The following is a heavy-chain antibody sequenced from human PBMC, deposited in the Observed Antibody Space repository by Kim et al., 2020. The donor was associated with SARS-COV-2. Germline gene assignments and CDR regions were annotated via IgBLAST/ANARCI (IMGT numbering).Heavy chain of an antibody. D-gene: IGHD3-3*01. CDR1: GFTFSSYA. Sequence: GGSLRLSCAASGFTFSSYAMSWVRQAPGKGLEWVSAISGSGGSTYYADSVKGRFTISRDNSKNTLYLQMNSLRAEDTAVYYCAKDGRITIFGVVITQTYYFDYWGQGPMVTVPS. V-gene: IGHV3-23*01. CDR3: AKDGRITIFGVVITQTYYFDY. CDR2: ISGSGGST. J-gene: IGHJ4*02.